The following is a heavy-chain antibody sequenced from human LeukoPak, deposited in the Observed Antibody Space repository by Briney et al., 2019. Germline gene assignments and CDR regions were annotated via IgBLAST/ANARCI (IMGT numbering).Heavy chain of an antibody. Sequence: GRSLRLSCAASGFTFSSYGMHWVRQAPGKGLEWVAVISYDGSNKYYADSVKGRFTISRDNSKNTLYLQMNGLRAEDTAVYYCAKAVSSGYSYPINYYYGMDVWGQGTTVTVSS. J-gene: IGHJ6*02. V-gene: IGHV3-30*18. CDR2: ISYDGSNK. D-gene: IGHD3-22*01. CDR3: AKAVSSGYSYPINYYYGMDV. CDR1: GFTFSSYG.